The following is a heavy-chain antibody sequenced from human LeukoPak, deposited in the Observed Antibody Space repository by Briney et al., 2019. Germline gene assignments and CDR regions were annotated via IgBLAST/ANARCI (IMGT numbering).Heavy chain of an antibody. CDR2: IRSRIYGGTP. J-gene: IGHJ4*02. CDR1: GFAFGDYA. V-gene: IGHV3-49*04. CDR3: TRDQTPYY. Sequence: GGSLRLSCTASGFAFGDYAMTWVRQAPGKGLEWVGFIRSRIYGGTPEYAASVKGRFTISRDDSKGIAYLQMNSLKTEDTAVYYCTRDQTPYYWGQGTLVTVSS.